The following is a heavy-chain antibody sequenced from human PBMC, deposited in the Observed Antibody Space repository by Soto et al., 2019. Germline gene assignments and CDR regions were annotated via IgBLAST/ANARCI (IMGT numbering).Heavy chain of an antibody. J-gene: IGHJ6*02. D-gene: IGHD6-6*01. Sequence: ASVKVSCKASGGTFSSDAISWVRQAPGQGLEWMGGIIPIFGTANYAQKFQGRVTITADESTSTAYMELSSLRSEDTAVYYCARDGDSSSSGFDYYYGMDVWGQGTTVTVSS. CDR3: ARDGDSSSSGFDYYYGMDV. CDR1: GGTFSSDA. CDR2: IIPIFGTA. V-gene: IGHV1-69*13.